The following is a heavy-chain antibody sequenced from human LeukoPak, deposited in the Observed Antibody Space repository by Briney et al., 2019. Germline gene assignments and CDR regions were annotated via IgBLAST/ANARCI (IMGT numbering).Heavy chain of an antibody. CDR2: ISTYNGNT. CDR1: GYTFTSYG. V-gene: IGHV1-18*01. D-gene: IGHD4-11*01. Sequence: AASVKVSCKASGYTFTSYGISWVRQAPGQGLEWMGWISTYNGNTNYAQKLQGRVTMTTDTSTTTAYMELRSLTSDDTAVYYCARDPTTQTFDYWGQGTLVTVSS. CDR3: ARDPTTQTFDY. J-gene: IGHJ4*02.